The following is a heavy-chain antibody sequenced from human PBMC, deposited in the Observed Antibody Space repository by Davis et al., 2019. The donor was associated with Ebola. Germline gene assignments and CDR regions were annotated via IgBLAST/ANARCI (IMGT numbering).Heavy chain of an antibody. V-gene: IGHV4-34*01. CDR3: ARYVNTAGWYFDL. CDR1: GGSFSGYY. J-gene: IGHJ2*01. D-gene: IGHD6-19*01. CDR2: INHRGST. Sequence: MPSETLSLTCAVYGGSFSGYYWSWIRQPPGKGLEWIGEINHRGSTNYNPSLKSRVTISVDTSKTQFSLKLSSVTAADTAVYYCARYVNTAGWYFDLWGRGTLVTVSS.